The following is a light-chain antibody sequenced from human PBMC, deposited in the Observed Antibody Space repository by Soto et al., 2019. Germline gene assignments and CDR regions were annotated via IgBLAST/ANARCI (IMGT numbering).Light chain of an antibody. CDR2: NIN. V-gene: IGLV1-44*01. J-gene: IGLJ3*02. Sequence: QSVLTQPPSASGTPGQRVTISCSGSSSNIGRNTVNWYQQLPGTAPKLLMYNINQRPSGVPDRFSGSKSGTSASLAISGLQSEDEADYYCAAWDDSLKGVVFGGGTKVTVL. CDR1: SSNIGRNT. CDR3: AAWDDSLKGVV.